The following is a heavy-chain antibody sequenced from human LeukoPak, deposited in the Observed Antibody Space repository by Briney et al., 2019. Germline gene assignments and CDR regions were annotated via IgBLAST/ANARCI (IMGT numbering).Heavy chain of an antibody. J-gene: IGHJ4*02. CDR2: IIPIFGTA. CDR1: GGTFSNYA. Sequence: SVKVSCKASGGTFSNYAINWVRQAPGQGLEWMGGIIPIFGTANYAQKFQGRVTITADKSTSTVYMELNSLKSEDTAVYYCARGWDYDSGGRPTAYVYWGQGTLVTVSS. V-gene: IGHV1-69*06. CDR3: ARGWDYDSGGRPTAYVY. D-gene: IGHD3-22*01.